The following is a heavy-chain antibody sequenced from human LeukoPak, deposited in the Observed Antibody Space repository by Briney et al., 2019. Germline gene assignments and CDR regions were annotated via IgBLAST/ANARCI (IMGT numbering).Heavy chain of an antibody. Sequence: SVKVSXKASGGTFSSYAISWVRQAPGQGLEWMGRIIPIFGTANYAQKFQGRVTITTDESTSRAYMELSSLRSEDTAVYYCARDRYYYGSGIGYYMDVWGKGTTVTVSS. V-gene: IGHV1-69*05. D-gene: IGHD3-10*01. CDR3: ARDRYYYGSGIGYYMDV. J-gene: IGHJ6*03. CDR1: GGTFSSYA. CDR2: IIPIFGTA.